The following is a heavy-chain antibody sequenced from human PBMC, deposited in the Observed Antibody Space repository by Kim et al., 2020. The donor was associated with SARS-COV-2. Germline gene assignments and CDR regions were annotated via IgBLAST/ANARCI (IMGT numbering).Heavy chain of an antibody. Sequence: SETLSLTCTVSGGSISSSGYYWGWIRQPPGKGLEWIGCVYYTGSTYYNPTLKSRVTISVDTSKNHFSLKLSSVTAADAAMYYCAGHFRGTSIRFLGLCQFDYWGQGTLVTVSS. D-gene: IGHD2-2*01. CDR3: AGHFRGTSIRFLGLCQFDY. CDR1: GGSISSSGYY. V-gene: IGHV4-39*01. J-gene: IGHJ4*02. CDR2: VYYTGST.